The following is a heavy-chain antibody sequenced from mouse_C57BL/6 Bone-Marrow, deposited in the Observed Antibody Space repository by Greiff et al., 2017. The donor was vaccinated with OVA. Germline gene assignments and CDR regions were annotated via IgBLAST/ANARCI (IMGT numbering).Heavy chain of an antibody. V-gene: IGHV2-2*01. CDR1: GFSLTSYG. D-gene: IGHD2-5*01. J-gene: IGHJ4*01. CDR2: IWSGGST. Sequence: QVQLQQSGPGLVQPSQSLSITCTVSGFSLTSYGVHWVRQSPGKGLEWLGVIWSGGSTDYNAAFISRLSISKDNSKSQVFFKMNSLQADDTAIYYCATTIVTPGAYAMDYWGQGTSVTVSS. CDR3: ATTIVTPGAYAMDY.